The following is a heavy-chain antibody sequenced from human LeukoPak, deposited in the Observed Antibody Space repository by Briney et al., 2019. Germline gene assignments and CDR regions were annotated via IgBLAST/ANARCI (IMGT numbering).Heavy chain of an antibody. CDR3: ARHLNGVDGSYSPLDY. Sequence: SETLSLTCTVSGGSISSSSYYWGWIRQPLGKGLEWIGSIYYSGSTYYNPSLKSRVTISVDTSKNQFSLKLSSVTAADTAVYYCARHLNGVDGSYSPLDYWGQGTLVTVSS. V-gene: IGHV4-39*01. CDR2: IYYSGST. CDR1: GGSISSSSYY. D-gene: IGHD1-26*01. J-gene: IGHJ4*02.